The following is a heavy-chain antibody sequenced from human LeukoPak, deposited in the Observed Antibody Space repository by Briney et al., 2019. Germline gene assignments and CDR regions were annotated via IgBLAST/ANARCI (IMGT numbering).Heavy chain of an antibody. D-gene: IGHD3-10*01. CDR2: INRDGSVE. J-gene: IGHJ4*02. Sequence: PGGSLRLSCAASGFTFSSYWMSWVRQAPGRGLEWVASINRDGSVEKYVDSVQGRFTVSRDNAKNSLYLQMNSLRADDTAIYYCARENNYGSAFDYWGQGTLVTVSS. CDR1: GFTFSSYW. CDR3: ARENNYGSAFDY. V-gene: IGHV3-7*01.